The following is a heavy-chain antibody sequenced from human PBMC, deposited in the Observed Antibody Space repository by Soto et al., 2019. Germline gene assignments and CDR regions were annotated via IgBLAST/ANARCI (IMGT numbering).Heavy chain of an antibody. CDR3: ARARYSSRWGTFDS. J-gene: IGHJ4*02. CDR1: GGSFSTNE. CDR2: IFPNVGTA. V-gene: IGHV1-69*01. Sequence: QVHLEQSGAEVKKPGTSVKVSCKASGGSFSTNEIDWVRQAPGQGLEWMGRIFPNVGTAVYAQKFQGRLTIIADESTATVFMELSRLISADTAVYFCARARYSSRWGTFDSWGQGTQVAVSS. D-gene: IGHD6-19*01.